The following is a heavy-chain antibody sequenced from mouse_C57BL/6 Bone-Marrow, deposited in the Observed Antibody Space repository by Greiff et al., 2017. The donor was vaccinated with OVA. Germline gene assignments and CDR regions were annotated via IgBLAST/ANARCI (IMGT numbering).Heavy chain of an antibody. CDR2: IYPGSGST. V-gene: IGHV1-55*01. CDR1: GYTFTSYW. Sequence: VQLQQPGAELVKPGASVKMSCKASGYTFTSYWITWVKQRPGQGLEWIGDIYPGSGSTNYNEKFKSKATLTVDTSSSSAYMQLSSLTSEDSAVYDGASQGDEYDPWYFDVWGAGTTVTVSS. CDR3: ASQGDEYDPWYFDV. J-gene: IGHJ1*01. D-gene: IGHD2-4*01.